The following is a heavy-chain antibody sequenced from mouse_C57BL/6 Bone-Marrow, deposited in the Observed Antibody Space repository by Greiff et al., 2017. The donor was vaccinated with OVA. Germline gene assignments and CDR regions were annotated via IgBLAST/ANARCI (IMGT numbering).Heavy chain of an antibody. J-gene: IGHJ3*01. CDR3: AISYYSNSFAY. D-gene: IGHD2-5*01. Sequence: QVQLKQPGAELVKPGASVKVSCKASGYTFTSYWMHWVKQRPGQGLEWIGRIHPSDSDTNYNQKFKGKATLTVDKSSSTAYMQLSSLTSEDSAVYYCAISYYSNSFAYWGQGTLVTVSA. CDR2: IHPSDSDT. V-gene: IGHV1-74*01. CDR1: GYTFTSYW.